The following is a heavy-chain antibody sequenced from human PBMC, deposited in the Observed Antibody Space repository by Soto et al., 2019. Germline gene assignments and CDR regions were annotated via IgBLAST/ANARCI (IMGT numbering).Heavy chain of an antibody. CDR2: IWYDGNSK. CDR1: GFSFRAYG. J-gene: IGHJ4*01. Sequence: QVQQLASGGGVVQPGESLRLSCAASGFSFRAYGRHWVRQAPGKGLEWVAVIWYDGNSKFYADSVKGRFTVSRDNFEDTLYLQMNSLRVDDTAVYYCGRDEVWDGADKSKNWEPLWSGEWGQGAPVTVSS. CDR3: GRDEVWDGADKSKNWEPLWSGE. D-gene: IGHD3-16*01. V-gene: IGHV3-33*01.